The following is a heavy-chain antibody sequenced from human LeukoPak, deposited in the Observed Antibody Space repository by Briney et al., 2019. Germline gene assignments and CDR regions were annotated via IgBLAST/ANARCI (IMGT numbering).Heavy chain of an antibody. CDR1: GGSISSYY. V-gene: IGHV4-59*08. CDR2: IYYSGST. D-gene: IGHD1-26*01. J-gene: IGHJ4*02. Sequence: SEPLSLTCTVSGGSISSYYWSWIRQPPGKGLEWIGYIYYSGSTNYNPSLKSRVTISVDTSKNQFSLKLSSVTAADTAVYYCARHKWADGGSYYWLDYWGQGTLVTVSS. CDR3: ARHKWADGGSYYWLDY.